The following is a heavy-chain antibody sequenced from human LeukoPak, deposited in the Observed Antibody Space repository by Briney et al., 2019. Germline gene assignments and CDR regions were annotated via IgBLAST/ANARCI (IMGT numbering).Heavy chain of an antibody. V-gene: IGHV3-23*01. CDR1: GFTFSSYA. CDR2: ISASGGST. Sequence: GGSLRLPCSASGFTFSSYAMSWVRQAPGKGLEWVSGISASGGSTDYADSVKGRFTISRDNSKNTLYLQMNSLRAEDTAVYYCAKLCSGGSCYWNYWGQGTLVTVSS. J-gene: IGHJ4*02. D-gene: IGHD2-15*01. CDR3: AKLCSGGSCYWNY.